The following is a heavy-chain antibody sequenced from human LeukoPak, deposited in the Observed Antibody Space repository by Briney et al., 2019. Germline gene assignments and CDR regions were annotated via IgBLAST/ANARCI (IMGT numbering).Heavy chain of an antibody. Sequence: PGGSLRLSCAASGFTFSSYGMSWVRQAPGKGLEWVSAISGSGGSTYYADSVKGRFTISRDNARNSLFLQMNSLRAEDTAVYYCARVGYDILTGYSSLDYWGQGTLVTVSS. CDR2: ISGSGGST. D-gene: IGHD3-9*01. CDR3: ARVGYDILTGYSSLDY. V-gene: IGHV3-23*01. CDR1: GFTFSSYG. J-gene: IGHJ4*02.